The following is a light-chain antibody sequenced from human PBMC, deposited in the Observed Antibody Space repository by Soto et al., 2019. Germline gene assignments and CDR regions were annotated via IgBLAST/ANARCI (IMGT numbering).Light chain of an antibody. V-gene: IGLV2-14*01. CDR3: ASYTSSNTLV. CDR2: EVT. Sequence: HSVLTQPASVYGSAGQSITMSCTGTSSDVGNYNFVSWHQQHPGKAPKLLIFEVTNRPSGVSSRFSGSKSGNTASLTISGLQAEDEADYYCASYTSSNTLVLGTGTKVTV. J-gene: IGLJ1*01. CDR1: SSDVGNYNF.